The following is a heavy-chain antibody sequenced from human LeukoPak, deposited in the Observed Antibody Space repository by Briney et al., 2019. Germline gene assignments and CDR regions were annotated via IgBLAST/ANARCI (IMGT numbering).Heavy chain of an antibody. Sequence: WETLSLTCTESSGSISSGAFYWGWIRQPPGEGLEWIGTISYRGTTYYNPSLKTRLTISIDTSNNQVSLKLTSVTAADTAVYYCVRQPLGSYYAPLWGQGTLVTVSS. D-gene: IGHD1-26*01. CDR1: SGSISSGAFY. CDR2: ISYRGTT. CDR3: VRQPLGSYYAPL. J-gene: IGHJ4*02. V-gene: IGHV4-39*01.